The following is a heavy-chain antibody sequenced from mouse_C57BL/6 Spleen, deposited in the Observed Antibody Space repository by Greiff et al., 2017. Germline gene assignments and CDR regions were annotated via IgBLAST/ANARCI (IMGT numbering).Heavy chain of an antibody. CDR1: GYTFTSYW. D-gene: IGHD3-2*02. J-gene: IGHJ4*01. CDR2: IYPGSGST. V-gene: IGHV1-55*01. CDR3: ARGGSSGYVYYYAMDY. Sequence: VKLQESGAELVKPGASVKMSCKASGYTFTSYWITWVKQRPGQGLEWIGDIYPGSGSTNYNEKFKSKATLTVDTSSSTAYMQLSSLTSEDSAVYYCARGGSSGYVYYYAMDYWGQGTSVTVSS.